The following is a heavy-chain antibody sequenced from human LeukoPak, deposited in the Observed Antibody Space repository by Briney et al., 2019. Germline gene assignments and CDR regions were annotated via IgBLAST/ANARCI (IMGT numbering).Heavy chain of an antibody. Sequence: GGSLRLSCAASGFTFSSYSMNWVRQAPGKGLEWVSSISSSSSYIYYADSVKGRFTISRDNAKNSLYLQMNSLRAEDTAVYYCARGGYCSSTSCKNAFDIWGQGTMVTVSS. V-gene: IGHV3-21*01. J-gene: IGHJ3*02. CDR1: GFTFSSYS. D-gene: IGHD2-2*01. CDR3: ARGGYCSSTSCKNAFDI. CDR2: ISSSSSYI.